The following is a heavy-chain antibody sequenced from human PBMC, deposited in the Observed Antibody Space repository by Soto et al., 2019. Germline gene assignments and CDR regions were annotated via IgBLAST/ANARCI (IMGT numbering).Heavy chain of an antibody. V-gene: IGHV3-23*01. D-gene: IGHD6-19*01. CDR1: GFTFSSYA. J-gene: IGHJ4*02. CDR3: AKGKKYSSGSYGY. CDR2: ISGSGGST. Sequence: GGSLRLSCAASGFTFSSYAMSWIRQAPGKGLEWVSAISGSGGSTYYADSVKGRFTISRDNSKNTLYLQMNSLRAEDTAVYYCAKGKKYSSGSYGYWGQGTLVTVSS.